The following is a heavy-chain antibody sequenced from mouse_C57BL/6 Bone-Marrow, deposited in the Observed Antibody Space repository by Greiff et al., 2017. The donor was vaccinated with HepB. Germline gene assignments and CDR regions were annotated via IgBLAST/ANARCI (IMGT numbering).Heavy chain of an antibody. J-gene: IGHJ4*01. CDR3: ARCYYSIYDAMDY. V-gene: IGHV1-9*01. CDR1: GYTFTGYW. CDR2: ILPGSGST. Sequence: VKLLESGAELMKPGASVKLSCKASGYTFTGYWIEWVKQRPGHGLEWIGDILPGSGSTNYNEKFKGKATLTADTSSNTAYMQLNSLTTEDSAIYYCARCYYSIYDAMDYWGQGTAVTVSS. D-gene: IGHD2-12*01.